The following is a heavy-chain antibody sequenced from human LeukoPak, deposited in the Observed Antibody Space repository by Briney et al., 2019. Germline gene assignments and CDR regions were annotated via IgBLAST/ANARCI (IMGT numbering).Heavy chain of an antibody. V-gene: IGHV1-2*02. CDR3: ARYCSGGSCVDY. D-gene: IGHD2-15*01. CDR2: INPNSGGT. Sequence: ASVKVSCKASGYTFTGYYMHWVRQAPGQGLKWMGWINPNSGGTNYAQKFQGRVTMTRDTSISTAYMELSRLRSDDTAVYYCARYCSGGSCVDYWGQGTLVTVS. CDR1: GYTFTGYY. J-gene: IGHJ4*02.